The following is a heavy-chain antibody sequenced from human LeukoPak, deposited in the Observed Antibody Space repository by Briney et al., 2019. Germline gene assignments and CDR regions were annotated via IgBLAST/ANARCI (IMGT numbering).Heavy chain of an antibody. V-gene: IGHV1-2*02. D-gene: IGHD1-26*01. CDR3: ARASRYSGSHDAFDI. J-gene: IGHJ3*02. CDR1: GYTFTGYY. CDR2: INPNSGGT. Sequence: ASVKVSCKASGYTFTGYYMHWVRQAPGQGLEWMGWINPNSGGTNYAQKFQGRVTMTRDTSISTAYMELSRLRSDDTAVYYCARASRYSGSHDAFDIWGQGTMVTVSS.